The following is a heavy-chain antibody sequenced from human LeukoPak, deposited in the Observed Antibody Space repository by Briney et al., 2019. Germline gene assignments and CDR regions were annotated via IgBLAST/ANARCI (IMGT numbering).Heavy chain of an antibody. CDR1: GFTFSSYS. Sequence: GGSLRLSCAASGFTFSSYSMIWVRQAPGKGREWVSSISSSSSYIYYADSVKGRFTISRDNAKNSLYLQMNSLRAEDTAVYYCARSLGIVVVVAATGRDYWGQGTLVTVSS. J-gene: IGHJ4*02. D-gene: IGHD2-15*01. CDR3: ARSLGIVVVVAATGRDY. CDR2: ISSSSSYI. V-gene: IGHV3-21*01.